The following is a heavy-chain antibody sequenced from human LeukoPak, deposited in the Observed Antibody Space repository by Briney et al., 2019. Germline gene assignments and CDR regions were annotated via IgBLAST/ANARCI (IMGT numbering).Heavy chain of an antibody. V-gene: IGHV1-3*01. CDR2: INAGNGNT. Sequence: ASVKVSCKASGYNLTTYAMHWVRQAPGQRLEWMGWINAGNGNTKYSQKFQGRVTVSRDTSASTVHMEVNSLRSEDTAVYYCARGEGAYGTPFDYWGQGTLVTVSS. CDR1: GYNLTTYA. D-gene: IGHD5-12*01. CDR3: ARGEGAYGTPFDY. J-gene: IGHJ4*02.